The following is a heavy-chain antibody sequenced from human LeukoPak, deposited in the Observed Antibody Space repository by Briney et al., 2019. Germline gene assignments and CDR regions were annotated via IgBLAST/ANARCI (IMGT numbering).Heavy chain of an antibody. V-gene: IGHV3-23*01. J-gene: IGHJ4*02. D-gene: IGHD1-26*01. Sequence: GGSLRLSCAASGFTVSSNYMTWVRQAPGKGLEWVSGISGSGGSTYYADSVKGRFTISRDNSKNTLYLQMNSLRAEDTAVYYCAKDVVGAINYFDYWGQGTLVTVSS. CDR3: AKDVVGAINYFDY. CDR2: ISGSGGST. CDR1: GFTVSSNY.